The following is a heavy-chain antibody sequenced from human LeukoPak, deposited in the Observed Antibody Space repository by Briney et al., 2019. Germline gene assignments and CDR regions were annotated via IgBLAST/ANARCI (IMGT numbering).Heavy chain of an antibody. Sequence: SVKVSCKASGGTFSSYAISWVRQAPGQGLEWTGGVFPIFGTANYAQKFQGRVTITADESTGTTYMELSSLRSEDTAVYYCARVVVVTRNYYYYGMDVWGQGTTVTVSS. CDR3: ARVVVVTRNYYYYGMDV. CDR1: GGTFSSYA. CDR2: VFPIFGTA. D-gene: IGHD2-21*02. V-gene: IGHV1-69*01. J-gene: IGHJ6*02.